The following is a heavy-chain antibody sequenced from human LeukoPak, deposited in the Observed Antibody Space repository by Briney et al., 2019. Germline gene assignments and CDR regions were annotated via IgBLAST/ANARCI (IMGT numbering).Heavy chain of an antibody. Sequence: GGSLRLSCAASGFAFSSYAMTWVRQAPGKGLEWVSDISSSGGSTYYADSVKGRFTISRDNSKNTLYVQMYSLRAEDTAIYYCAKLKDIDLGWGIDIWGQGTTVTVS. CDR3: AKLKDIDLGWGIDI. D-gene: IGHD2-15*01. CDR2: ISSSGGST. V-gene: IGHV3-23*01. CDR1: GFAFSSYA. J-gene: IGHJ6*02.